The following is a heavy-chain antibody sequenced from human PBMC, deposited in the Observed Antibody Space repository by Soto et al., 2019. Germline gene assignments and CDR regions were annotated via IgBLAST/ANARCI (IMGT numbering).Heavy chain of an antibody. CDR3: AKDHFDYGDFRDFDY. V-gene: IGHV3-23*01. D-gene: IGHD4-17*01. J-gene: IGHJ4*02. Sequence: ESGGGLVQPGGSLRLSCAASGFTFSSHAMSWVRQAPGKGLEWVSAISGSGGSTYYADSVKGRFTISRDNSKNTLYLQMNSLRAEDTAVYYCAKDHFDYGDFRDFDYWGQGTLVTVSS. CDR2: ISGSGGST. CDR1: GFTFSSHA.